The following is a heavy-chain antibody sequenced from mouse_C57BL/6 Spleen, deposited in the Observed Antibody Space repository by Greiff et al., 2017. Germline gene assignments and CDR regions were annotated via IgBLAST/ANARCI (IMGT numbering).Heavy chain of an antibody. CDR1: GYSFTGYY. Sequence: EVKVEESGPELVKPGASVKISCKASGYSFTGYYMNWVKQSPEKSLEWIGEINPSTGGTTYNQKFKAKATLTVDKSSSTAYMQLKSLTSEDSAVYYCARGGNYVDYWGQGTTLTVSS. V-gene: IGHV1-42*01. D-gene: IGHD1-1*01. CDR2: INPSTGGT. CDR3: ARGGNYVDY. J-gene: IGHJ2*01.